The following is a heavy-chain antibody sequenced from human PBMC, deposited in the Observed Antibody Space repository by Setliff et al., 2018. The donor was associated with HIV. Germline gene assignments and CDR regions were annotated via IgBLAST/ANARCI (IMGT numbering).Heavy chain of an antibody. Sequence: WASVKVSCKASGYTFTSYYMHWVRQAPGQGLEWMGIINPSSGSTTYAQKFQGRVTMTRDTSASTVYMELSSLRSEDTAVYYCARDPAPSSSASYFQHWGQGTPVTSPQ. CDR3: ARDPAPSSSASYFQH. CDR1: GYTFTSYY. V-gene: IGHV1-46*01. D-gene: IGHD6-6*01. CDR2: INPSSGST. J-gene: IGHJ1*01.